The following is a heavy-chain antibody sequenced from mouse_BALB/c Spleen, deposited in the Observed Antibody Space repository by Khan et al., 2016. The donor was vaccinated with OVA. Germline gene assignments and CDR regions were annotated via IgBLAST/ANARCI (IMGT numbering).Heavy chain of an antibody. V-gene: IGHV9-3-1*01. Sequence: QIQLVQSGPELKKPGETVKISCKASGHTFTQYGMNWVKQAPGKGLKWMGWINTYTGEPTYADDFNGRFAFSLVTSASTAYLQINNLENEDTATYFCARPPYFSYVKDNWGQGTSVTDSS. CDR1: GHTFTQYG. D-gene: IGHD2-10*01. CDR2: INTYTGEP. J-gene: IGHJ4*01. CDR3: ARPPYFSYVKDN.